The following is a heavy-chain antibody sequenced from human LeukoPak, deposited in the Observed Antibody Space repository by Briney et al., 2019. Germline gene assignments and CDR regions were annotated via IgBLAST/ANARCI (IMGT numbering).Heavy chain of an antibody. CDR3: AKDSESSAAVAGSFDY. J-gene: IGHJ4*02. D-gene: IGHD6-19*01. V-gene: IGHV3-23*01. Sequence: PGGSLRLSCAASGFTFSSYAMSWVRQAPGKGLERVSAISGSGGSTYYADSVKGRFTISRDNSKNTLYLQMNSLRAEDTAVYYCAKDSESSAAVAGSFDYWGQGTLVTVSS. CDR1: GFTFSSYA. CDR2: ISGSGGST.